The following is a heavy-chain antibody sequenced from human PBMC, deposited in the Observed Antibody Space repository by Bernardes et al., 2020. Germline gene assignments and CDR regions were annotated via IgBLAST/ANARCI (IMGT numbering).Heavy chain of an antibody. V-gene: IGHV2-5*02. J-gene: IGHJ5*02. CDR2: IYWDGDD. Sequence: SGSTLLKPTQTLTLTCTFSGFSLSPYGVAVGWIRQPPGKALEWLAVIYWDGDDRYPSSLRTTVSITKDTYRNQVVLTMTNMDPVDTATYYCARLNGYPYSRHFDTWGQGILVTVSS. CDR3: ARLNGYPYSRHFDT. D-gene: IGHD3-9*01. CDR1: GFSLSPYGVA.